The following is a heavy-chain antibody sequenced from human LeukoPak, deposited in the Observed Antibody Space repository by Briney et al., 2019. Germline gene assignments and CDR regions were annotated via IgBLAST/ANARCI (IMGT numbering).Heavy chain of an antibody. Sequence: PGGSLRLSCAASGFSFGNYFMHWVRQAPGKGLIWVSRINPDGSTIYHADSVKGRFTISRDNVGSSLYLEMNSLSVEDTALYYCTRGLSGTHNAFDLWGQGTLVTVSS. CDR3: TRGLSGTHNAFDL. V-gene: IGHV3-74*01. D-gene: IGHD1-26*01. J-gene: IGHJ3*01. CDR2: INPDGSTI. CDR1: GFSFGNYF.